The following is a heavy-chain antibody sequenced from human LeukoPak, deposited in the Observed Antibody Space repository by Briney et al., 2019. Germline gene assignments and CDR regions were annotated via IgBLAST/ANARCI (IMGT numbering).Heavy chain of an antibody. V-gene: IGHV3-48*03. CDR1: GFTFSSYE. CDR2: ISSSGCTI. CDR3: ARDPWDY. Sequence: PGGSLRLSCAASGFTFSSYEMNWVRQAPGKGLEGVSYISSSGCTIYYADSVKGRFTISRDNAKNSLYLQMNSLRAEDTAVYYCARDPWDYWGQGTLVTVSS. J-gene: IGHJ4*02.